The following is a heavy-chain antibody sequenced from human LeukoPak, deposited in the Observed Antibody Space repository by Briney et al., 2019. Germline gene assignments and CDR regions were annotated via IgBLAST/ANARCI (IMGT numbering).Heavy chain of an antibody. D-gene: IGHD2-21*02. J-gene: IGHJ3*02. CDR3: ARCGGDCYPGGAFDI. CDR1: GFTVGGNY. V-gene: IGHV3-53*01. Sequence: PGGSLRLSCAASGFTVGGNYMSGARQAPGKGREGVSIMYSGGNTHYADSVKGRFTISRDNSKNTLYLQMNSLSAEDTAVYYCARCGGDCYPGGAFDIWGQGTMVTVS. CDR2: MYSGGNT.